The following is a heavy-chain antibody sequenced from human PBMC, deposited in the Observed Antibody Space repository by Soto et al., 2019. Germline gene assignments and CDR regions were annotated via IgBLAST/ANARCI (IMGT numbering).Heavy chain of an antibody. CDR2: IYHSGSI. CDR1: SGSISTSNW. CDR3: VRFSGKDEDPWRGFAY. D-gene: IGHD3-10*01. J-gene: IGHJ4*02. V-gene: IGHV4-4*02. Sequence: SETLSLTCAVSSGSISTSNWWTWVRQSPGKGLEWIGEIYHSGSINYSPSLASRLSISVDKSKNQFSLKLTSVIAADTAVYYCVRFSGKDEDPWRGFAYWGQGTLVTVS.